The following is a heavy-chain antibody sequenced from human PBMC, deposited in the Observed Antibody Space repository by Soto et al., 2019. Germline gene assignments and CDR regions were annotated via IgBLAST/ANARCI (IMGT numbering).Heavy chain of an antibody. V-gene: IGHV3-74*01. D-gene: IGHD6-6*01. CDR1: GFTFSSYW. Sequence: WGSLRLSCAASGFTFSSYWMHWVRQAPGKGLVWVSRINSDGSSTSYADSVKGRFTISRDTAKNTLYLQMNSLRAEDTAVYYCARDRSSSVYFYYYGMDVWGQGTTVTVSS. CDR3: ARDRSSSVYFYYYGMDV. J-gene: IGHJ6*02. CDR2: INSDGSST.